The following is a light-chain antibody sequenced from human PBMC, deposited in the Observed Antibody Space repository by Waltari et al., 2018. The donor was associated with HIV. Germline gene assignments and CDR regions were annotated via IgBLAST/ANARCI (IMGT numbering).Light chain of an antibody. CDR3: NSRDSSGNHR. CDR1: SLRSYY. J-gene: IGLJ3*02. CDR2: GKN. Sequence: SSELTHDPAVSVALGQTVRITCQGDSLRSYYASWYQQKPGQAPVLVIYGKNNRPSGIPDRFSGSSSGNTASLTITGAQAEDEADYYCNSRDSSGNHRFGGGTKLTVL. V-gene: IGLV3-19*01.